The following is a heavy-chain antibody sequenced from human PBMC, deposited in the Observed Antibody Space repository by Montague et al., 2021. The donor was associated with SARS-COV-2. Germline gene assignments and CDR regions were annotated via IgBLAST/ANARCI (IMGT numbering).Heavy chain of an antibody. CDR2: INYSGTT. CDR3: ARHWGIAAAGN. J-gene: IGHJ4*02. Sequence: SETLSLTCSVSGGSITDRTYYWGCIRQSPGKGLEWIGAINYSGTTXYXXYLKSRVTISLDTAKNQFSLKMTSVTAADTAVYYCARHWGIAAAGNWGQGTLVTVSS. V-gene: IGHV4-39*01. CDR1: GGSITDRTYY. D-gene: IGHD6-13*01.